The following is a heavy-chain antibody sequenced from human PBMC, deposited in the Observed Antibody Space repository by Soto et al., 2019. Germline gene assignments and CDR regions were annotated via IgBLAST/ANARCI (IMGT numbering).Heavy chain of an antibody. CDR1: GFTFSSYD. D-gene: IGHD3-10*01. V-gene: IGHV3-23*01. CDR2: IGSGGST. Sequence: PGGSLRLSCAASGFTFSSYDMHWVRQATGKGLEWVSAIGSGGSTYYADSVKGRFTISRDNSKNTLYLQMNSLRAEDTAVYYCAKGARITMVRGVTNVYYFDYWGQGTLVTVSS. CDR3: AKGARITMVRGVTNVYYFDY. J-gene: IGHJ4*02.